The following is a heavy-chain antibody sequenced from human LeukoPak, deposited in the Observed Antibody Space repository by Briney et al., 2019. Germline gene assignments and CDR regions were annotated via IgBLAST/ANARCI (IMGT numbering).Heavy chain of an antibody. CDR2: ISAYNGNT. CDR1: GYTFTSYG. J-gene: IGHJ4*02. Sequence: ASVKVSCKASGYTFTSYGISWVRQAPGQGLVWMGWISAYNGNTNYAQKLQGRVTMTTDTSTSTAYMELRSLRSDDTAVYYCASTGHSEAHAVWGFYFDYWGQGTLVTVSS. V-gene: IGHV1-18*01. CDR3: ASTGHSEAHAVWGFYFDY. D-gene: IGHD3-16*01.